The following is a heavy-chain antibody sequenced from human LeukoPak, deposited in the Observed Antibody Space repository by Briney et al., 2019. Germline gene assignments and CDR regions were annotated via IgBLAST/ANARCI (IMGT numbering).Heavy chain of an antibody. CDR2: ISSSGSTI. V-gene: IGHV3-48*03. CDR3: ARDLITIFGVATGGLDY. CDR1: GFTFSSYE. J-gene: IGHJ4*02. Sequence: GGPLRLSCAASGFTFSSYEMNWVRQAQGKGLEWVSYISSSGSTIYYADSVKGRFTISRDNAKNSLYLQMNSLRAEDTAVYYCARDLITIFGVATGGLDYWGQGTLVTVSS. D-gene: IGHD3-3*01.